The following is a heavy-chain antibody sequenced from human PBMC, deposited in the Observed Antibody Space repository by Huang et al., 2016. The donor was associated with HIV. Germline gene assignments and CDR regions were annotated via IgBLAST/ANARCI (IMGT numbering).Heavy chain of an antibody. Sequence: VESGGRLVQPGGSIRLSCVGSTFTFGAYWMSWVRQSPGKGLDWVANIKQDESEKYDVESVKGRFNISRDNAKKVLFLEMNNVRVEDTATYYCATKTAAMDIWGQGTTVTVS. J-gene: IGHJ6*02. CDR3: ATKTAAMDI. D-gene: IGHD1-7*01. CDR2: IKQDESEK. V-gene: IGHV3-7*01. CDR1: TFTFGAYW.